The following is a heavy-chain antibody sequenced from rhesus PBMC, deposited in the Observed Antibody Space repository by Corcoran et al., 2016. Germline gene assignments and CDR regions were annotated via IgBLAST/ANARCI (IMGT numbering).Heavy chain of an antibody. D-gene: IGHD7-45*01. CDR3: RGSNWEVDY. CDR1: GFTFSSYG. V-gene: IGHV3S5*01. CDR2: INSGGGST. J-gene: IGHJ4*01. Sequence: EVQLVETGGGLVQPGGSLKLSCAASGFTFSSYGMSWVRQAPGKGLEWVSAINSGGGSTYYAYSVKGRFTISRDKSKNTLSLQMNSLRPEDTAMYYCRGSNWEVDYWGQGVLVTVSS.